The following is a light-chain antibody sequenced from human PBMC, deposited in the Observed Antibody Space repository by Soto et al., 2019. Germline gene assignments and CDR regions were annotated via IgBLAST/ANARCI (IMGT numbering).Light chain of an antibody. Sequence: EIVMTQSPATLSVSPGERATLSCRASQSVSSNLAWYQHKPGQAPRLLIYGASTRATGIPARLSGSGSGTEFTLTISSLQSEHFAVYYCDQFNNWPRIFTFGPGTKVDIK. J-gene: IGKJ3*01. CDR3: DQFNNWPRIFT. CDR2: GAS. CDR1: QSVSSN. V-gene: IGKV3-15*01.